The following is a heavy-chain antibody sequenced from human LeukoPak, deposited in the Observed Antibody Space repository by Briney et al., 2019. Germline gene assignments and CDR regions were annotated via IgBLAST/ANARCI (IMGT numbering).Heavy chain of an antibody. D-gene: IGHD2-15*01. Sequence: SEXLSLTCAVSGGSFSGYYWTWIRQPPGKGLEWIGEIIHNGRTNYNPSLKSRVIMSVDTSKNQFSLKLSSVTAADTAVYYCARPLGYCSDSRCPQSWFDPWGQGTLVTVSS. V-gene: IGHV4-34*12. CDR1: GGSFSGYY. J-gene: IGHJ5*02. CDR3: ARPLGYCSDSRCPQSWFDP. CDR2: IIHNGRT.